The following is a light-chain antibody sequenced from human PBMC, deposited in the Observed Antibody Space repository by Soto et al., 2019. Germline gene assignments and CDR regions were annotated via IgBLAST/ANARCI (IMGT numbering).Light chain of an antibody. J-gene: IGLJ1*01. V-gene: IGLV2-8*01. CDR1: SSDVGGYNH. CDR2: DVS. CDR3: ASYAGSNNSV. Sequence: QSALTQPTSASGSPGQSVTISCTGTSSDVGGYNHVSWYQQNPGKAPKLMIYDVSKRPSGVPDRFSGSKSGNTASLTISGLQAEDEADYYCASYAGSNNSVFGTGTKLTVL.